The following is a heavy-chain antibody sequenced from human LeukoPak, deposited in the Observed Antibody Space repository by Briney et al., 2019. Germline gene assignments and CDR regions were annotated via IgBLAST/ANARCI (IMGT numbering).Heavy chain of an antibody. D-gene: IGHD2-21*02. CDR2: INHSGST. J-gene: IGHJ5*02. V-gene: IGHV4-34*01. CDR3: ARQDENDYWFDP. CDR1: GGSFSGYC. Sequence: SETLSLTCAVYGGSFSGYCWSWIRQPPGKGLEWIGGINHSGSTNYNPSLKSRVTISVDTSKNQFSLNLSSVTAADTALYYCARQDENDYWFDPWGQGTLLTVSS.